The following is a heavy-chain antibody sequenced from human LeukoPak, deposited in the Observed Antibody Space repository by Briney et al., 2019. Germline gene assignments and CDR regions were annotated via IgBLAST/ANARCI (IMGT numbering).Heavy chain of an antibody. D-gene: IGHD6-6*01. CDR3: ARDASLVVAALPPDY. V-gene: IGHV3-21*01. Sequence: GGSLRLSCAASGFTFNNYNMNWVRQAPGRALEWVSSITSSGTYIFYADSVKGRFTISRDNAKNSLYLQMNSLRAEDTAVYYCARDASLVVAALPPDYWGQGTLVTVSS. J-gene: IGHJ4*02. CDR2: ITSSGTYI. CDR1: GFTFNNYN.